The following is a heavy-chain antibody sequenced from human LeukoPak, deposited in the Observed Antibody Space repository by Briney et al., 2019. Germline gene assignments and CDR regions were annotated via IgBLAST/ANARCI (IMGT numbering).Heavy chain of an antibody. CDR3: ARGYGSGSYWDNWFDP. J-gene: IGHJ5*02. V-gene: IGHV4-59*12. CDR1: GGSISSYY. CDR2: IYYSGST. D-gene: IGHD3-10*01. Sequence: SETLSLTCTVSGGSISSYYWSWIRQPPGKGLEWIGYIYYSGSTNYNPSLKSRVTISVDTSKNQFSLKLSSVTAADTAVYYCARGYGSGSYWDNWFDPWGQGTLVTVSS.